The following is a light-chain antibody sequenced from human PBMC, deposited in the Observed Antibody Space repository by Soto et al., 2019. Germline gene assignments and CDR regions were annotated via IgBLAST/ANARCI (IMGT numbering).Light chain of an antibody. CDR2: EVS. CDR1: SSDVGGYNY. Sequence: QSALTQPASVSGSPGQSITISCTRTSSDVGGYNYVSWYQQHPGKAPKLMIYEVSNRPSGVSNRFSGSKSGNTASLTISGLQAEDEADYYCSSYTGSSTLVFGGGTKLT. V-gene: IGLV2-14*01. CDR3: SSYTGSSTLV. J-gene: IGLJ2*01.